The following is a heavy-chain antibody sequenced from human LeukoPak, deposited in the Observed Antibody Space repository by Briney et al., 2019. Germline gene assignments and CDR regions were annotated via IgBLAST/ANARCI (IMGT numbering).Heavy chain of an antibody. Sequence: ASVKVSCKASGYTFTNYYIHWVRQAPGQGLEWMGIINPSGGGTTYAQKFQGRFTMTIDTSTSTAYMVLSSLRSADAALYYCARETDIAVAANYFDYWGQGTLVTVSS. J-gene: IGHJ4*02. CDR2: INPSGGGT. CDR1: GYTFTNYY. V-gene: IGHV1-46*01. CDR3: ARETDIAVAANYFDY. D-gene: IGHD6-19*01.